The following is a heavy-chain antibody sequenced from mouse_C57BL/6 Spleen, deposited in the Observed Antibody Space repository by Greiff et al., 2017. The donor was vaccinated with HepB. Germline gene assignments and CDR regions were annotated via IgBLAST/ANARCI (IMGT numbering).Heavy chain of an antibody. CDR3: TRFNDGYFSYYFDY. CDR2: IDPETGGT. J-gene: IGHJ2*01. CDR1: GYTFTDYE. V-gene: IGHV1-15*01. D-gene: IGHD2-3*01. Sequence: QVQLQHSGAELVRPGASVTLSCKASGYTFTDYEMHWVKQTPVHGLEWIGAIDPETGGTAYNQKFKGKAILTADKSSSTAYMELRSLTSEDSAVYYCTRFNDGYFSYYFDYWGQGTTLTVSS.